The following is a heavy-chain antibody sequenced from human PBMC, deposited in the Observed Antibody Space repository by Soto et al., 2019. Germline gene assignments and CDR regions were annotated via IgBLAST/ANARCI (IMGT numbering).Heavy chain of an antibody. CDR2: IWYDGSNK. D-gene: IGHD3-22*01. Sequence: QVQLVESGGGVVQPGRSLRLSCEGSGFIFSSYGMHWVRQAPGKGLEWVAVIWYDGSNKYYADSVKGRFTISREDSKNTLYLQMNSLRAEDTAVYYCARDLGHSDRSGSYFDYWGQGTLVTVSS. V-gene: IGHV3-33*01. CDR3: ARDLGHSDRSGSYFDY. J-gene: IGHJ4*02. CDR1: GFIFSSYG.